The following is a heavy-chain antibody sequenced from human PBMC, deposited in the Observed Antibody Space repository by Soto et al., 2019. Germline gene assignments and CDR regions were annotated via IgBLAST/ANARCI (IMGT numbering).Heavy chain of an antibody. D-gene: IGHD6-6*01. CDR3: AKGTSYSSSSYYFDY. V-gene: IGHV3-23*01. CDR2: ISGSGGST. CDR1: GFTFSSYA. J-gene: IGHJ4*02. Sequence: GGSLRLSCAASGFTFSSYAMSWARQAPGKGLEWVSAISGSGGSTYYADSVKGRFTISRDNSKNTLYLQMNSLRAEDTAVYYCAKGTSYSSSSYYFDYWGQGTLVTVSS.